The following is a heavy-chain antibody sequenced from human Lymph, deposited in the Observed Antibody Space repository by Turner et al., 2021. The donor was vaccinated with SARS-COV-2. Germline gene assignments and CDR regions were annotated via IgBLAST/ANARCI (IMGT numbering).Heavy chain of an antibody. CDR3: AKDLGTGYYYYGMDV. CDR1: GFIFIDYA. V-gene: IGHV3-9*01. J-gene: IGHJ6*02. Sequence: DVQLVESGGGLVQPGRSLRLPCAASGFIFIDYAMHWVRQVPGKGLEWVSGISWNSGSIGYADSVKGRFTISRDNAKNSLYLQMNSLRAEDTALYYCAKDLGTGYYYYGMDVWGQGTTVTVSS. D-gene: IGHD3-16*01. CDR2: ISWNSGSI.